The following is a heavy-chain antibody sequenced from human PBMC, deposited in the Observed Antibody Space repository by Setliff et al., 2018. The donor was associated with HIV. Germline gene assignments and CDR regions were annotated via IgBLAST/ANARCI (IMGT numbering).Heavy chain of an antibody. V-gene: IGHV1-8*01. Sequence: GASVKVSCKASGYTFTNYDINWVRLATGQGLEWIGWMSPNSGYTVYAQKFQVRVTITADESTSTAYMELSSLRSEDTAVYYCAAPMYYFGMDAFDIWGQGTMVTVSS. D-gene: IGHD3-10*01. CDR2: MSPNSGYT. CDR1: GYTFTNYD. J-gene: IGHJ3*02. CDR3: AAPMYYFGMDAFDI.